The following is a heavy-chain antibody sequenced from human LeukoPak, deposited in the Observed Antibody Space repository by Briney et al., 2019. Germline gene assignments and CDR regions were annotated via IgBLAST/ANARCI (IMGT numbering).Heavy chain of an antibody. V-gene: IGHV5-51*01. CDR2: IYPEDSDA. Sequence: GEPLKFSCKGPGYFFHTYLIGWVRQILGKGLEWMGIIYPEDSDARYTPSFRGQVTFSVDKSINTAFLQWTSLKASDSAIYWSARPRAGCSGSGCYDFEYWGQGTLVTVSS. J-gene: IGHJ4*02. D-gene: IGHD2-15*01. CDR3: ARPRAGCSGSGCYDFEY. CDR1: GYFFHTYL.